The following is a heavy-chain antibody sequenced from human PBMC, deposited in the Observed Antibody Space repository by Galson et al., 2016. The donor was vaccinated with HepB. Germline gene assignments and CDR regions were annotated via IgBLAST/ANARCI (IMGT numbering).Heavy chain of an antibody. CDR2: ISYDGSKN. CDR3: AKDTQRGFGGYPEY. J-gene: IGHJ4*02. Sequence: SLRLSCAASGFTFSTYGMHWVRQAPVKGLEWVAVISYDGSKNYYADSVRGRFTISRDNSKNTLYLQMNSLRAEDTAVYYCAKDTQRGFGGYPEYWGQGTLVTVSS. D-gene: IGHD3-16*01. V-gene: IGHV3-30*18. CDR1: GFTFSTYG.